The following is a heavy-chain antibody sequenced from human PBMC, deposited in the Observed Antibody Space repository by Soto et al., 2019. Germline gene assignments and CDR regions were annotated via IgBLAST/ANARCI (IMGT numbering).Heavy chain of an antibody. J-gene: IGHJ3*02. CDR2: IKQDGSEK. D-gene: IGHD4-17*01. CDR3: ARESSFTYGDYGQDAFDI. CDR1: GFTFSSYW. V-gene: IGHV3-7*01. Sequence: EVQLVESGGGLVQPGGSLRLSCAASGFTFSSYWMSWVRQAPGKGLEWVANIKQDGSEKYYVDSVKGRFTISRDNAKNSLYLRMNSLSAEDTAVYYCARESSFTYGDYGQDAFDIWGQGTMVTVSS.